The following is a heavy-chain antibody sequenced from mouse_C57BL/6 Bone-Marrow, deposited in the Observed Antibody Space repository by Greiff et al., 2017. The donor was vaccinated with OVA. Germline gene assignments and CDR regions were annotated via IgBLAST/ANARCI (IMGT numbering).Heavy chain of an antibody. CDR2: IDPSDSYT. J-gene: IGHJ2*01. V-gene: IGHV1-69*01. CDR1: GYTFTSYW. D-gene: IGHD1-1*01. Sequence: QVQLQQPGAELVMPGASVKLSCKASGYTFTSYWMHWVKQRPGQGLEWIGEIDPSDSYTNFNQKFKGKSTLTVDKSSSTAYMQLSSLTSEDSAVYYCARKAFNYYGSISYYFDYWGQGTTLTVSS. CDR3: ARKAFNYYGSISYYFDY.